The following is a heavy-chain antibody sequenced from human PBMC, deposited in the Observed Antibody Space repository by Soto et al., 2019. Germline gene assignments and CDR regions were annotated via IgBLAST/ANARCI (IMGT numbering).Heavy chain of an antibody. Sequence: EVQLVESGGGLVQPGGSARLSCAASGFSVSGWYMDWVRQAPGKGLAWVARLKDSSQNDATEYAASVRGRFTVSRHASQNLIYLQMNSLKIEDTAVYYCAREGDARWLDSWGQGTLVTVS. CDR1: GFSVSGWY. J-gene: IGHJ5*01. D-gene: IGHD1-26*01. CDR3: AREGDARWLDS. V-gene: IGHV3-72*01. CDR2: LKDSSQNDAT.